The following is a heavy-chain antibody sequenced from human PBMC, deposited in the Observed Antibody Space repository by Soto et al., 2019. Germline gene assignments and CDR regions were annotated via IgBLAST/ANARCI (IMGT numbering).Heavy chain of an antibody. D-gene: IGHD6-19*01. V-gene: IGHV3-48*02. CDR3: ARESDGCSGWYYFDY. Sequence: EVQLVESGGGLVQPGGSLRLSCAASGFTFSSYSMNWVRQAPGKGLEWVSYISSSSSTIYYADSVKGRFTISRDNAKNSLYLQMNSLRDEDTAVYYCARESDGCSGWYYFDYWGQGTLVTVSS. CDR1: GFTFSSYS. J-gene: IGHJ4*02. CDR2: ISSSSSTI.